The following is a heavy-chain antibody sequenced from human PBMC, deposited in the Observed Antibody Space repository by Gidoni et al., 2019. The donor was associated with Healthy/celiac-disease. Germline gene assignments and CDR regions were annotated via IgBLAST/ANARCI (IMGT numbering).Heavy chain of an antibody. CDR1: GYTFTSYY. V-gene: IGHV1-46*01. Sequence: QVQLVQSGAEVKKPGASVKVSCKASGYTFTSYYMHWVRQAPGQGLEWMGIINPSGGSTSYAQKFQGRVTMTRDTSTSTVYMELSSLRSEDTAVYYCARDQTVRYPSRAPTYYYMDVWGKGTTVTVSS. J-gene: IGHJ6*03. CDR2: INPSGGST. CDR3: ARDQTVRYPSRAPTYYYMDV. D-gene: IGHD4-4*01.